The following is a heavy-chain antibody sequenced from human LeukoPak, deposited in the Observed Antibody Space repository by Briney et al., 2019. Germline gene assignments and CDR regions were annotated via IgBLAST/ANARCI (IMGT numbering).Heavy chain of an antibody. CDR3: ATRGYYDSSGYYPRYYYYYMDV. Sequence: ASVKVSCKASGYTFTSYYMHWVRQAPGQGLEWMGIINPSGGSTSYAQKFQGRVTMTEDTSTDTAYMELSSLRSEDTAVYYCATRGYYDSSGYYPRYYYYYMDVWGKGTTVTVSS. V-gene: IGHV1-46*01. CDR2: INPSGGST. J-gene: IGHJ6*03. CDR1: GYTFTSYY. D-gene: IGHD3-22*01.